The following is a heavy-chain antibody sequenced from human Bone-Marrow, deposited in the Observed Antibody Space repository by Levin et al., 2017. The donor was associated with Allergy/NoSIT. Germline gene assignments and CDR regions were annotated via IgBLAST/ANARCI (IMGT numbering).Heavy chain of an antibody. J-gene: IGHJ1*01. CDR3: ARGGYIYGRIELKYFQN. CDR1: GFPFTSYN. CDR2: SGNTM. V-gene: IGHV3-48*01. Sequence: ETLSLTCAASGFPFTSYNLNWVRQAPGKGLEWVSSSGNTMYYADSVKGRFTISRDNAKKSLFLHMNSLRPEDTAIYYCARGGYIYGRIELKYFQNWGQGTLVTVSS. D-gene: IGHD5-18*01.